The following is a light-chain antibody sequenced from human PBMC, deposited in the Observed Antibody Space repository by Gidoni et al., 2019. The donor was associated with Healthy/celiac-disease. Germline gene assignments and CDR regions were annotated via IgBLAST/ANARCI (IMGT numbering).Light chain of an antibody. V-gene: IGLV2-14*03. Sequence: ALTQPASVAGSPGKSITISCTGTSSDVGGYNYFSWYQHNPGKAPKLMIYDVSNRPSGVSNRFSGSKSGNTASLTISGLQAEDEADYYCSSYTSSSRVVFGGGTKLTVL. CDR3: SSYTSSSRVV. J-gene: IGLJ2*01. CDR2: DVS. CDR1: SSDVGGYNY.